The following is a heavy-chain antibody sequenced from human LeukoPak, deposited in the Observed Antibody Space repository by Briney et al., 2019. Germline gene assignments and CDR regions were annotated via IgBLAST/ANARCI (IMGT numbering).Heavy chain of an antibody. CDR2: INSSSSYI. V-gene: IGHV3-21*01. CDR3: ARNVKYDILTGFDY. Sequence: GGSLRLSCAASGFTFSSHSMHWVRQAPGKGLESVSSINSSSSYIYYAVSVKGRFTITRDNAKKSLYLQMNSLRAEDTAVYYCARNVKYDILTGFDYWGQGTLSPSPQ. D-gene: IGHD3-9*01. J-gene: IGHJ4*02. CDR1: GFTFSSHS.